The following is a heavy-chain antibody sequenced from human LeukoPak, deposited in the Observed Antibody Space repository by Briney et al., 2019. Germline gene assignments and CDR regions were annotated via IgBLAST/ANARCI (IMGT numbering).Heavy chain of an antibody. CDR2: ISGSGTYA. CDR3: AKDHYDYIGGTYRDFDY. Sequence: GGSLRLSCAASGFTFSNYAMSWVRQAPGKGLEWVSAISGSGTYAYYADSVKGRFTISRDNSKNTLYLQMNSLRAEDTAVYYCAKDHYDYIGGTYRDFDYWGQGTLVTVSS. CDR1: GFTFSNYA. V-gene: IGHV3-23*01. J-gene: IGHJ4*02. D-gene: IGHD3-16*02.